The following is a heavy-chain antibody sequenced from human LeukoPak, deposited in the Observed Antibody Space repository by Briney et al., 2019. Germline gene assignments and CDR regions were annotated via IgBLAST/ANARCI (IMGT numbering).Heavy chain of an antibody. CDR3: AKRGSNWYFDY. CDR1: GLTFSSYA. Sequence: GGSVRLSCAASGLTFSSYAISWVRQAPGKGLEWVSAISGSGGSTYYADSVKGRFTISRDNSKNTLYLQMNSLRAEDTAVYYCAKRGSNWYFDYWGQGTLVTVSS. J-gene: IGHJ4*02. V-gene: IGHV3-23*01. D-gene: IGHD6-13*01. CDR2: ISGSGGST.